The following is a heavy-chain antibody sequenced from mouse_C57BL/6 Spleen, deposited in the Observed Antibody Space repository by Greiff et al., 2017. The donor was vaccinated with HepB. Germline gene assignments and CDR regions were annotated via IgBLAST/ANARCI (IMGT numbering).Heavy chain of an antibody. Sequence: VQLQQSGAELVKPGASVKISCKASGYAFSSYWMNWVKQRPGKGLEWIGQIYPGDGDTNYNGKFKGKATLTADKSSSTAYMQLSSLTSEDSAVYFCARITTVVGSYYFDCWGPGTTLTFSS. CDR1: GYAFSSYW. CDR3: ARITTVVGSYYFDC. D-gene: IGHD1-1*01. J-gene: IGHJ2*01. CDR2: IYPGDGDT. V-gene: IGHV1-80*01.